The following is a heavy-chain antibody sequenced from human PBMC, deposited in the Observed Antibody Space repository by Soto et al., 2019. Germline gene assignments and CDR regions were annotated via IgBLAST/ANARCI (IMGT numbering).Heavy chain of an antibody. Sequence: SETLSLTCAVYGGSFSGYYWSWIRQPPGKGLEWIGEINHSGSTNYNPSLKSRVTISVDTSKNQFSLKLSSVTAADTAVYYCARRSRGAQQLVLVRAFDIWGQGTMATVSS. J-gene: IGHJ3*02. D-gene: IGHD6-13*01. CDR3: ARRSRGAQQLVLVRAFDI. CDR1: GGSFSGYY. V-gene: IGHV4-34*01. CDR2: INHSGST.